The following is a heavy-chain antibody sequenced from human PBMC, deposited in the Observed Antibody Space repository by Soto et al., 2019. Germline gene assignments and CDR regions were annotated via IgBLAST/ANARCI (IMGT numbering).Heavy chain of an antibody. J-gene: IGHJ6*02. CDR2: ISAYNGNT. V-gene: IGHV1-18*01. Sequence: QVQLVQSGAAVKKPGASVKVSCKASGYTFTSYGFSWVRQAPGQGLEWMGWISAYNGNTNYAQKLQGRVTMTTDTSTSPAYMELRSRRSDDTAVYYCASYHLNSYYYGMDVWGQGTTVTVSS. CDR3: ASYHLNSYYYGMDV. CDR1: GYTFTSYG.